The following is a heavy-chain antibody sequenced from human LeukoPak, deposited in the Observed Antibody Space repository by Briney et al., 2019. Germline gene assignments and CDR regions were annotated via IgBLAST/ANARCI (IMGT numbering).Heavy chain of an antibody. CDR3: ARVPRYYDSSGYYYVRAYYYYGMDV. Sequence: SVKVSCKASGYTFSSYAISWVRQAPGQGLEWMGRIIPILGIANYAQKFQGRVTITADKSTSTAYMELSSLRSEDTAVYYCARVPRYYDSSGYYYVRAYYYYGMDVWGQGTTVTVSS. J-gene: IGHJ6*02. V-gene: IGHV1-69*04. D-gene: IGHD3-22*01. CDR1: GYTFSSYA. CDR2: IIPILGIA.